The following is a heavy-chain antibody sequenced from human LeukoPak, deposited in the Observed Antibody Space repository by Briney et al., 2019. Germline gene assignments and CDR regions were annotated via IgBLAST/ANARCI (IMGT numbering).Heavy chain of an antibody. J-gene: IGHJ4*02. CDR1: GFTFSSYA. V-gene: IGHV3-23*01. D-gene: IGHD2-2*01. CDR2: ISGSGGST. Sequence: GGSLRLSCAASGFTFSSYAMSWVRQAPGKGLEWVSAISGSGGSTYYADSVKGRFTISRDNSKNTLYLQMNSLRAEDAAVYYCAKDTCSSTSCYFDYWGQGTLVTVSS. CDR3: AKDTCSSTSCYFDY.